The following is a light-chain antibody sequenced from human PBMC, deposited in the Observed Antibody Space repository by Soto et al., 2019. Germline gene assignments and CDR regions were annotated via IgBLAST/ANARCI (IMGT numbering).Light chain of an antibody. CDR3: QQSGDTPPWT. J-gene: IGKJ1*01. Sequence: DIQMIQSPSVRFASVGDGGTITCWASQSISRYLNWYQQKPGKAPALLIFAASSLQSGVPPTFSGSGAGTDFTLTISSLQPADLATYYGQQSGDTPPWTGGQETKVDIK. V-gene: IGKV1-39*01. CDR1: QSISRY. CDR2: AAS.